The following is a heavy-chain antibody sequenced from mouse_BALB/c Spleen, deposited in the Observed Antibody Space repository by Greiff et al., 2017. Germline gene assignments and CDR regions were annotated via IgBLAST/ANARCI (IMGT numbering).Heavy chain of an antibody. D-gene: IGHD1-2*01. CDR1: GFTFSSYW. Sequence: EVKVVESGGGLVQPGGSMKLSCVASGFTFSSYWMSWVRQSPEKGLEWVAEIRLKSDNYATHYAESVKGKFTISRDDSKSRLYLQMNSLRAEDTGIYYCVITTATDYAMDYWGQGTSVTVSS. V-gene: IGHV6-6*02. J-gene: IGHJ4*01. CDR2: IRLKSDNYAT. CDR3: VITTATDYAMDY.